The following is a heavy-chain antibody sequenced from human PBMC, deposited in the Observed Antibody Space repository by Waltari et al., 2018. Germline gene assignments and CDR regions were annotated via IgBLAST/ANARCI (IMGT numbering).Heavy chain of an antibody. J-gene: IGHJ6*02. CDR2: VNSEGSST. V-gene: IGHV3-74*01. Sequence: EVQLVESGGGLVQPGGSLRLSCAASGFPFSSYWMHWVRQAPGKGLVWVSHVNSEGSSTSYADSVKGRFTTSRDNAKDTLYLQMNSLRDEDTAVYYCVREWGYGENGLDVWGQGTTVTVSS. CDR3: VREWGYGENGLDV. D-gene: IGHD5-18*01. CDR1: GFPFSSYW.